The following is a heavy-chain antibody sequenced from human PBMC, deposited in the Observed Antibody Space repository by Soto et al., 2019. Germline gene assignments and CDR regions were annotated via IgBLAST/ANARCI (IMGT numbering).Heavy chain of an antibody. Sequence: QVQVVQSRTEVKKPGASVKVSCKTSGYTFTDYDINWVRQTTGQGLEWMGWRSPYSGNAGYAQQFQGRVTMTSNTSTSTAYMELRSLRSEDTAMYYCEVTTGYWGQGTMVTVSS. D-gene: IGHD2-21*02. CDR1: GYTFTDYD. CDR2: RSPYSGNA. V-gene: IGHV1-8*01. J-gene: IGHJ4*02. CDR3: EVTTGY.